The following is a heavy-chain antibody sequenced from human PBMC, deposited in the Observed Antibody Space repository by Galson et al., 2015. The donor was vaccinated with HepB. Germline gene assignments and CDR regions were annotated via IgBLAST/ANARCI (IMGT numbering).Heavy chain of an antibody. J-gene: IGHJ4*02. CDR2: IIPILGIA. CDR3: ARDTATGATINLLDY. D-gene: IGHD5-12*01. Sequence: SVKVSCKASGGTFSSYTISWVRQAPGQGLEWMGRIIPILGIANYAQKFQGRVTITADKSTSTAYMELSSLRSEDTAVYYCARDTATGATINLLDYWGQGTLVTVSS. V-gene: IGHV1-69*04. CDR1: GGTFSSYT.